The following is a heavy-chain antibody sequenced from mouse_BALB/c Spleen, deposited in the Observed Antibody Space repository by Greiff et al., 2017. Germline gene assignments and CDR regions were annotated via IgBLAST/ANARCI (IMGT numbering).Heavy chain of an antibody. Sequence: EVKLMESGPELVKPGASVKIPCKASGYTFTDYNMDWVKQSHGKSLEWIGDINPNNGGTIYNQKFKGKATLTVDKSSSTAYMELRSLTSEDTAVYYCARYRYDAWFAYWGQGTLVTVSA. V-gene: IGHV1-18*01. CDR3: ARYRYDAWFAY. CDR1: GYTFTDYN. J-gene: IGHJ3*01. D-gene: IGHD2-14*01. CDR2: INPNNGGT.